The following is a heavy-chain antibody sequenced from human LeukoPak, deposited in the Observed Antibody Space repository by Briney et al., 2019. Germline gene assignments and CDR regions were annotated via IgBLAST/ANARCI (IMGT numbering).Heavy chain of an antibody. CDR1: GYTLTELS. D-gene: IGHD3-10*01. CDR2: INPNSGGT. J-gene: IGHJ6*02. CDR3: ARAYGPYYYGSGDYGMDV. Sequence: ASVKVSCKVSGYTLTELSMHWVRQAPGQGLEWMGWINPNSGGTNYAQKFQGRVTMTRDTSISTAYMELSRLRSDDTAVYYCARAYGPYYYGSGDYGMDVWGQGTTVTVSS. V-gene: IGHV1-2*02.